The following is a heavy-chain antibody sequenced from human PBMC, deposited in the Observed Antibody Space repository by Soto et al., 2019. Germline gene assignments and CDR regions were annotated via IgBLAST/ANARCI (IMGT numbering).Heavy chain of an antibody. V-gene: IGHV4-34*01. CDR3: ARAVVVTSYYYYYYYMDV. J-gene: IGHJ6*03. Sequence: SETLSLTCAVYGGSFSGYYWSWIRQPPGKGLEWIGEINHSGSTNYNPSLKSQVTISVDTSKNQFSMKLSSVTAADTTVYYCARAVVVTSYYYYYYYMDVWGKGTTVTVSS. CDR2: INHSGST. CDR1: GGSFSGYY. D-gene: IGHD2-15*01.